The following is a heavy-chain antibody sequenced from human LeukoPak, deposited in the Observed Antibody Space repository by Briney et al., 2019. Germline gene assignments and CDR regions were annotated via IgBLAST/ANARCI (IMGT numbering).Heavy chain of an antibody. V-gene: IGHV3-74*01. CDR2: INSDGSST. J-gene: IGHJ3*02. CDR3: ARAGYFALEDAFDI. D-gene: IGHD3-9*01. CDR1: GFTFSSYW. Sequence: GGSLRLSCAASGFTFSSYWMHWVRQAPGKGLVWVSRINSDGSSTSYADSVKGRFIISRDNAKNTLYLQMNSLRAEDTAVYYCARAGYFALEDAFDIWGQGTMVTVSS.